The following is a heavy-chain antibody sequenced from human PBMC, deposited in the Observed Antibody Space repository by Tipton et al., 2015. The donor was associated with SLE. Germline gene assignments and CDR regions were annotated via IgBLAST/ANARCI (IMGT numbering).Heavy chain of an antibody. V-gene: IGHV4-59*01. Sequence: LRLSCTVSGGSISSYYWSWIRQPPGKGLEWIGYIYYSGSTNYNPSLKSRVTISVDTSKNQFSLKLSSVTAADTAVYYCVRAGLGWGYYYYMDVWGKGTTVTVSS. CDR3: VRAGLGWGYYYYMDV. D-gene: IGHD7-27*01. J-gene: IGHJ6*03. CDR2: IYYSGST. CDR1: GGSISSYY.